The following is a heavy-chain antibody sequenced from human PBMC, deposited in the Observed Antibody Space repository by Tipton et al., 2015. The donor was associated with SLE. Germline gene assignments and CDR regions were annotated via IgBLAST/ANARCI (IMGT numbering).Heavy chain of an antibody. CDR3: ARRYCSGGSCYLGAFDI. CDR2: IYHSRST. D-gene: IGHD2-15*01. CDR1: GGSISSSNW. J-gene: IGHJ3*02. V-gene: IGHV4-4*02. Sequence: GLVKPSGTLSLTCAVSGGSISSSNWWSWVRQPPGKGLEWIGEIYHSRSTNYNPSLKSRVTISVDKSKNQFSLKLSSVTAADTAVYYCARRYCSGGSCYLGAFDIWGQGTMVTVSS.